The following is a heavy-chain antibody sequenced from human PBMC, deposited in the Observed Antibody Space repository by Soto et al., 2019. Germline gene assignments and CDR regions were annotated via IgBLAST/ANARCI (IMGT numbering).Heavy chain of an antibody. CDR2: ITTISIYI. D-gene: IGHD3-10*01. CDR3: ARGGSGRWGMDV. J-gene: IGHJ6*02. Sequence: EVQLVESGGGLVKPGGSLRLSCAASGFTFSSFNMNWVRQAPGKGLEWVSSITTISIYIYYADSVKGRFTISRDNAKNSLYLQMNSLRADDTAVYYCARGGSGRWGMDVWGQGTTVTVSS. V-gene: IGHV3-21*06. CDR1: GFTFSSFN.